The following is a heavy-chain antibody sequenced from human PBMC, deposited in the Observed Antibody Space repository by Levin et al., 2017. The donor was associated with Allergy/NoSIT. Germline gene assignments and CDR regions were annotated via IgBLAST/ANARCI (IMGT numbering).Heavy chain of an antibody. Sequence: QAGGSLRLSCAVSGFTFTTYAMSWVRQTPGKGLEWVSTISDSGFDRYYADSVKGRFIISRDNSKNTLFLHMRSLRAEDTAVYYCAKVPVASSWYYWYFDLWGRGTLVTVSS. CDR1: GFTFTTYA. D-gene: IGHD6-13*01. CDR3: AKVPVASSWYYWYFDL. CDR2: ISDSGFDR. V-gene: IGHV3-23*01. J-gene: IGHJ2*01.